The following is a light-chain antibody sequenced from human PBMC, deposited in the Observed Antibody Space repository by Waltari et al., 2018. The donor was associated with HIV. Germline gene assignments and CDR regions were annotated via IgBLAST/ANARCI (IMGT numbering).Light chain of an antibody. V-gene: IGLV2-8*01. J-gene: IGLJ2*01. CDR3: SSFAGTHKL. Sequence: QSALTQSPSASGSPGQSVNISCRGAHRDISDYNYFSWYQQHSDRPPKLIIFEVTKRPSGVPDRFSGSKSGNTASLFVSGLQPEDEATYFCSSFAGTHKLFGGGTKLTVL. CDR1: HRDISDYNY. CDR2: EVT.